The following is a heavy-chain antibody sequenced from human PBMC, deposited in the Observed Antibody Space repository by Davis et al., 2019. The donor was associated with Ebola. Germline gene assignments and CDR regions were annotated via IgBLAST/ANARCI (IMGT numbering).Heavy chain of an antibody. J-gene: IGHJ4*02. Sequence: ASVKVSCKASGYTFTNFFMHWVRQAPGQGLEWMGIINPSGGITIYAQRFQGRVTMTRDTSTSTVYMELRSLRSEDTAVYYCARDHIVLMVYASSPDFWGQGTLVTVSS. CDR1: GYTFTNFF. V-gene: IGHV1-46*01. CDR2: INPSGGIT. CDR3: ARDHIVLMVYASSPDF. D-gene: IGHD2-8*01.